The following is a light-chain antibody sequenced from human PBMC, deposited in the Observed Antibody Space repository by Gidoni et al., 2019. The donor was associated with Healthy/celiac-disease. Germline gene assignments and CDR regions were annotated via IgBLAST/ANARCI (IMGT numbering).Light chain of an antibody. V-gene: IGKV1-5*03. Sequence: DHQMNQAPSTLSASVGDNVTITCRASQSISSWLAWYQQKPGKAPKLLIYKASSLESGVPSRFSGSGSGTEFTLTISSLQPDDFATYYCQQYNSYSYTFGQGTKLEIK. CDR3: QQYNSYSYT. CDR1: QSISSW. J-gene: IGKJ2*01. CDR2: KAS.